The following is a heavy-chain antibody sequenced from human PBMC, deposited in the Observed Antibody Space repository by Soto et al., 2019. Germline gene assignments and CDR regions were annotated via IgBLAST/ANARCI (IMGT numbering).Heavy chain of an antibody. CDR1: GFTVSSNY. CDR3: AREYRETTVTSYFDY. J-gene: IGHJ4*02. Sequence: GGSLRLSCAASGFTVSSNYMSWVRQAPGKGLEWVSVIYSGGSTYYADSVKGRFTISRDNSKNTLYLQMNSLRAEDTAVYYCAREYRETTVTSYFDYWGQGTLVTVSS. D-gene: IGHD4-17*01. CDR2: IYSGGST. V-gene: IGHV3-66*01.